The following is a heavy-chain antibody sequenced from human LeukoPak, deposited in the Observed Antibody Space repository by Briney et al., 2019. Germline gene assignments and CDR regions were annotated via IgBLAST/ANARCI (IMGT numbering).Heavy chain of an antibody. Sequence: PSETLSLTCTVSGGSISSSSYYWGWIRQPPGKGLECVSAISGSGGSTYYADSVKGRFTISRDNSKNTLYLQMNSLRAEDTAVYYCAKDGLGIWSRGNFDYWGQGTLVTVSS. D-gene: IGHD7-27*01. CDR1: GGSISSSSYY. V-gene: IGHV3-23*01. CDR3: AKDGLGIWSRGNFDY. J-gene: IGHJ4*02. CDR2: ISGSGGST.